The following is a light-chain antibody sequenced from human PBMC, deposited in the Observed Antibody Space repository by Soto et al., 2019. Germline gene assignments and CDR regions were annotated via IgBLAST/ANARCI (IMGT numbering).Light chain of an antibody. CDR3: LSFTSSSTYI. V-gene: IGLV2-14*01. J-gene: IGLJ1*01. Sequence: QSALTQPASVSGSPGQSITISCTGTSSDVGGYKYVSWYQQHPGKAPNLMIYEVTNRPSGVSNRFSGSKSGNTASLTISGLQAEDEADYYCLSFTSSSTYIFGTGTKGTVL. CDR2: EVT. CDR1: SSDVGGYKY.